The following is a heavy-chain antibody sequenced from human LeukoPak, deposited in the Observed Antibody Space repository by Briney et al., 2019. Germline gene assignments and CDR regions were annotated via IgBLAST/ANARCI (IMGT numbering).Heavy chain of an antibody. CDR2: IFYSGNT. D-gene: IGHD2-15*01. Sequence: SETLSLTCTVSGGSISSSSYYWGWIRQPPGKGLAWIGSIFYSGNTYYNPSLKSRVTISVDTSKNQFSLKLSSVTAADTSMYYCARLALWDCSGGSCYGDHWGQGTLVTVSS. V-gene: IGHV4-39*01. J-gene: IGHJ4*02. CDR3: ARLALWDCSGGSCYGDH. CDR1: GGSISSSSYY.